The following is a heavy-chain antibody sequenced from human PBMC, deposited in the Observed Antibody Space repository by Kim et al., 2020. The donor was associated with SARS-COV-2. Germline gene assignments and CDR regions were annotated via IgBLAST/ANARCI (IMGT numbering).Heavy chain of an antibody. CDR2: ITNSGGAT. V-gene: IGHV3-23*01. CDR1: GFTFSNYA. D-gene: IGHD6-13*01. Sequence: GGSLRLSCAASGFTFSNYAMSWVRQAPGKGLEWVSAITNSGGATYYRDSVKGRFTISRDNSKNTLYLQMNSLRVEDTAVYYCAKDLDRATSWYPPPDYWGQGTLVAASS. CDR3: AKDLDRATSWYPPPDY. J-gene: IGHJ4*02.